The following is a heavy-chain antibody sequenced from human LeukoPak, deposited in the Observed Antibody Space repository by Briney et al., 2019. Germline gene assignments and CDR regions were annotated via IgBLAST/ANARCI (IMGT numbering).Heavy chain of an antibody. CDR3: ARGWLGSGLDY. CDR1: GASISSGSNY. J-gene: IGHJ4*02. V-gene: IGHV4-39*07. D-gene: IGHD6-19*01. Sequence: KTSETLSLTCSVSGASISSGSNYWGWIRQPPGKGLEWIGSIYYSGSTYYNPSLKSRVTISVDTSRNQLSLKLSSVTPEDTAVYYCARGWLGSGLDYWGQGTLVTVSS. CDR2: IYYSGST.